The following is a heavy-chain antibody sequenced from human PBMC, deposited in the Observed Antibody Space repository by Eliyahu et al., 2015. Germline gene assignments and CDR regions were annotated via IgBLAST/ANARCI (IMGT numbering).Heavy chain of an antibody. CDR3: ARAPNIYGADVFDM. CDR1: GYSFTSYR. CDR2: IYPGDSDT. Sequence: EVQLVQSGAEVKKPGESLKISCKGSGYSFTSYRIGWVRQMAGKGLEWMGIIYPGDSDTRYSLSFQGQVTISADKSISTVYLQWSSLKASDTAMYYCARAPNIYGADVFDMWGQGTMVTVSS. V-gene: IGHV5-51*01. J-gene: IGHJ3*02. D-gene: IGHD5-18*01.